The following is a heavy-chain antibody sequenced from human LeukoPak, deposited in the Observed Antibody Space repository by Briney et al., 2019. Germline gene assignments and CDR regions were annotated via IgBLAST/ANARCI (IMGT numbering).Heavy chain of an antibody. V-gene: IGHV3-9*01. Sequence: GGSLRLSCAASGFTFDDYAMHWVRQAPGKGLEWVSGISWNSGSIGYADSVKGRFTISRDNAKNSLYLQMNSLRAEDTALYYRAKADRGYCSGGSCYFDYWGQGTLVTVSS. CDR2: ISWNSGSI. CDR3: AKADRGYCSGGSCYFDY. D-gene: IGHD2-15*01. CDR1: GFTFDDYA. J-gene: IGHJ4*02.